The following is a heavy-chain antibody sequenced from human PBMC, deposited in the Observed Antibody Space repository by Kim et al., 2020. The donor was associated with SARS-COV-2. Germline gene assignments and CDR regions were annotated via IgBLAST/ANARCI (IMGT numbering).Heavy chain of an antibody. D-gene: IGHD2-21*02. J-gene: IGHJ6*02. Sequence: TGYSPSFQGQVTISADKSISTAYLQWSSLKASDTAMYYCARLPGDAYGMDVWGQGTTVTVSS. CDR2: T. CDR3: ARLPGDAYGMDV. V-gene: IGHV5-51*01.